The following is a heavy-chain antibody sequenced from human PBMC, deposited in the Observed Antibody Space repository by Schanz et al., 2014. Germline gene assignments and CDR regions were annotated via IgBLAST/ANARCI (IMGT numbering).Heavy chain of an antibody. CDR1: GFTFSTHA. CDR3: AKHHTVRGVASLNWFDY. Sequence: VQLVESGGGVVQPGRSLRLSCAASGFTFSTHAMHWVRQAPGKGLEWVALVSSDGNNDYYTDSVKGRFTISRDNSKNTAQQQTNRLRADHTADYSDAKHHTVRGVASLNWFDYWGQGTLVTVSS. D-gene: IGHD3-10*01. V-gene: IGHV3-30*18. CDR2: VSSDGNND. J-gene: IGHJ5*01.